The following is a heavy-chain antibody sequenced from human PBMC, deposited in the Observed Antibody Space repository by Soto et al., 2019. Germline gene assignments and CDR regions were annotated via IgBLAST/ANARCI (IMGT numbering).Heavy chain of an antibody. CDR2: IYYSGNT. D-gene: IGHD3-16*01. J-gene: IGHJ4*02. CDR1: GGSISSSSYY. Sequence: SETLSLTCTVSGGSISSSSYYWGWIRQPPGTGLEWIGSIYYSGNTFYNPSLESRVTISVDTSKNQFSLKLNSVTAADTAVYYCATIWNNCYGPFDYWGQGTLVTVSS. V-gene: IGHV4-39*01. CDR3: ATIWNNCYGPFDY.